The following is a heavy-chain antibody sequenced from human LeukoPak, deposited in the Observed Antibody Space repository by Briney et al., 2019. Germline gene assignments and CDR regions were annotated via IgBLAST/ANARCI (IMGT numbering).Heavy chain of an antibody. V-gene: IGHV1-2*02. CDR1: GYTFSVYY. CDR3: ARGLGSGSYYGS. Sequence: ASVKVSCKASGYTFSVYYVHWVRQAPGQGLEWMGWINPNSGDTNYARNFQDRVTVTRDTSTSTVYMELSSLESEDTAVYYCARGLGSGSYYGSWGQGTLVTVSS. D-gene: IGHD3-10*01. J-gene: IGHJ5*02. CDR2: INPNSGDT.